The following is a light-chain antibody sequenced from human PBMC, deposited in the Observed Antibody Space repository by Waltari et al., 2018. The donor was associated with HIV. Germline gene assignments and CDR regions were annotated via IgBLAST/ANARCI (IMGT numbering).Light chain of an antibody. CDR2: DVT. CDR1: NSDVGGYNY. Sequence: QSALTQPASVSGSPGQSITISCPGPNSDVGGYNYVSWYQQHPGKAPKLIIYDVTNRPSGVSSRFSGSKSGNTASLTISGLQAEDEADYYCSSYTTIATSIFGGGTKLTVL. CDR3: SSYTTIATSI. J-gene: IGLJ2*01. V-gene: IGLV2-14*03.